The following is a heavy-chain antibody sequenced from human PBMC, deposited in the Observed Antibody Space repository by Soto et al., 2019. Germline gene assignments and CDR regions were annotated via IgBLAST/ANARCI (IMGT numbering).Heavy chain of an antibody. CDR2: ISSSSSYI. Sequence: PGGSLRLSCAASGFTFSSYSMNWVRQAPGKGLEWVSSISSSSSYIYYADSVKGRFTISRDNAKNSLYLQMNSLRAEDTAVYYCASGVAAKKYYFDYWGQGTLVTVS. CDR1: GFTFSSYS. CDR3: ASGVAAKKYYFDY. V-gene: IGHV3-21*01. J-gene: IGHJ4*02. D-gene: IGHD2-15*01.